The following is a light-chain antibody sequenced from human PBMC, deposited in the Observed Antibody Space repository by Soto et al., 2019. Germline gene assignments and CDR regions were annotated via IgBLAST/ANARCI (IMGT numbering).Light chain of an antibody. CDR2: GIS. V-gene: IGLV1-40*01. CDR3: QSYDSSLSGSV. Sequence: QSVLTQPPSVSGAPGQRVTLSCTGSSSNIGAGYDVHWYQQLPGTAPKLLIYGISNRPSGVPDRFSGSKSGTSASLAITGLKAEDEADYYCQSYDSSLSGSVFGGGTKLTVL. J-gene: IGLJ2*01. CDR1: SSNIGAGYD.